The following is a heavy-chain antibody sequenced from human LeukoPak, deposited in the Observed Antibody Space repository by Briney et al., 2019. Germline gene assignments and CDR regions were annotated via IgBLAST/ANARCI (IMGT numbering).Heavy chain of an antibody. D-gene: IGHD3-22*01. CDR3: AKVYDSSGHYDTLDY. CDR2: ISGSGGST. Sequence: RGSLRLSCAASGFSFSSYAMSWVRQAPGKGLEWVSAISGSGGSTYYADSVKGRFTISRDNSKNTLYLQMNSLRAEDTAVYYCAKVYDSSGHYDTLDYWGQGTLVTVSS. CDR1: GFSFSSYA. V-gene: IGHV3-23*01. J-gene: IGHJ4*02.